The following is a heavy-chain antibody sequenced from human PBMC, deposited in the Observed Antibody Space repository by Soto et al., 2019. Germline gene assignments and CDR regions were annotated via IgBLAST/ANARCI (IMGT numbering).Heavy chain of an antibody. J-gene: IGHJ6*02. D-gene: IGHD2-2*01. V-gene: IGHV4-59*08. CDR2: IYYGGST. Sequence: PSETLSVTCTVSGDSISTDYWSWIRQSPGKGLEWIGFIYYGGSTNHNPSLKSRVTISVDTSKNQFPLKLSSVTAADTAVYYCARHVPYCSDTSHCAYGMDVWGQGTTVTVSS. CDR3: ARHVPYCSDTSHCAYGMDV. CDR1: GDSISTDY.